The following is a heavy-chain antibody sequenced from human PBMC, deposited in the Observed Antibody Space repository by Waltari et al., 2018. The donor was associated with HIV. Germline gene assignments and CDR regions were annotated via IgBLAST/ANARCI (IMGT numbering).Heavy chain of an antibody. J-gene: IGHJ4*02. CDR2: IKQDESEK. V-gene: IGHV3-7*01. CDR3: AREALYDSSGYYFDY. D-gene: IGHD3-22*01. CDR1: EFTFTNYW. Sequence: EVQLVESGGGLVQPGGSLRLSCAASEFTFTNYWMTWVGQAPGKGLEWVANIKQDESEKYYVDSVKGRFTISRDNAKNSLFMQMNSLRAEDTAVYYCAREALYDSSGYYFDYWGQGTLVTVSS.